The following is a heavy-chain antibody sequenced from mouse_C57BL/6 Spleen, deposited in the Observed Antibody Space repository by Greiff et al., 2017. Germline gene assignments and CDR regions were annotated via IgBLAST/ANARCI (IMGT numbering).Heavy chain of an antibody. CDR2: IYPGDGDT. D-gene: IGHD2-4*01. CDR3: ARWGIYYDYDADY. V-gene: IGHV1-80*01. CDR1: GYAFSSYW. Sequence: QVQLQQSGAELVKPGASVKISCKASGYAFSSYWMNWVKQRPGKGLEWIGQIYPGDGDTNYNGKFKGKATLTADKSSSTAYMQLSSLTSEDSAVYFCARWGIYYDYDADYWGQGTTLTVSS. J-gene: IGHJ2*01.